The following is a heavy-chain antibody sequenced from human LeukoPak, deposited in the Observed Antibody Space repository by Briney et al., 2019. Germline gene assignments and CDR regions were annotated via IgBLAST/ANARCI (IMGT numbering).Heavy chain of an antibody. D-gene: IGHD3-9*01. J-gene: IGHJ3*02. CDR2: ISYSGST. CDR3: ARQGYDILTGYIDAFDI. V-gene: IGHV4-59*08. Sequence: PSETLSLTCTVSGGSISSYYWSWIRQPPGKGLEWIGYISYSGSTNYNPSLKSRVTISIDTSKNQLSLKLRSVTAADTAIYYCARQGYDILTGYIDAFDIWGQGTMVTVSS. CDR1: GGSISSYY.